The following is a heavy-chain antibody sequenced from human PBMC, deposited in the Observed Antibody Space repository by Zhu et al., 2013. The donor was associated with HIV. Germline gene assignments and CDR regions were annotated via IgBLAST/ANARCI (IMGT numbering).Heavy chain of an antibody. CDR3: ARDDHYYFDY. Sequence: VQLVESGGGVVQPGRSLRLSCAASGFTFSNSAMNWVRQAPGKGLEWVAIISYDGANKDYADSVKGRFTISRDNSKNTLYLQMNSLRAEDTAVYYCARDDHYYFDYWGQGTLVTVSS. CDR1: GFTFSNSA. J-gene: IGHJ4*02. CDR2: ISYDGANK. V-gene: IGHV3-30-3*01.